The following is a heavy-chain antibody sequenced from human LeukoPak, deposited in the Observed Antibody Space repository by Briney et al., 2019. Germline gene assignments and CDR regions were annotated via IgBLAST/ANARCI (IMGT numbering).Heavy chain of an antibody. CDR1: GGSMFSYY. D-gene: IGHD3-22*01. V-gene: IGHV4-4*08. Sequence: SETLSLTCSVSGGSMFSYYWNWIRQPPWKGLEWIGYIYSNGITRYSPSRRSRGTISFATSRNQFSLRLTSVTAAATAIYYCARRAYYDSSGYHPTSGYFDLWGRGTLVTVSS. CDR3: ARRAYYDSSGYHPTSGYFDL. CDR2: IYSNGIT. J-gene: IGHJ2*01.